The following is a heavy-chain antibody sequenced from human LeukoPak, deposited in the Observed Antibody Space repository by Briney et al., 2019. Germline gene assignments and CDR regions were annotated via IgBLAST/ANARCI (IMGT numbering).Heavy chain of an antibody. CDR3: AKDLAYSGSYSFDY. J-gene: IGHJ4*02. CDR2: ISYDGSNK. V-gene: IGHV3-30*18. CDR1: GFTFSSYG. D-gene: IGHD1-26*01. Sequence: SGGSLRLSCAASGFTFSSYGMHWVRQAPGKGLEWVAVISYDGSNKYHADSVKGRFTISRDNSKNTLYLQMNSLRAEDTAVYYCAKDLAYSGSYSFDYWGQGTLVTVSS.